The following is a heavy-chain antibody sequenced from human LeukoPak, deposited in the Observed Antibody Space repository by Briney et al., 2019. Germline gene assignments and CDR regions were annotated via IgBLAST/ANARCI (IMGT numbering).Heavy chain of an antibody. J-gene: IGHJ4*02. V-gene: IGHV1-46*01. CDR1: GYTFTSYY. CDR3: ARQERNSGSNWVVGY. CDR2: INPSGGST. D-gene: IGHD1-26*01. Sequence: GASVKVSCKASGYTFTSYYMHWVRQAPGQGLEWVGIINPSGGSTSYAQKFQGRVTMTRDTSTSTVYMELSSLRSEDTAVYYCARQERNSGSNWVVGYWGQGTLVTVSS.